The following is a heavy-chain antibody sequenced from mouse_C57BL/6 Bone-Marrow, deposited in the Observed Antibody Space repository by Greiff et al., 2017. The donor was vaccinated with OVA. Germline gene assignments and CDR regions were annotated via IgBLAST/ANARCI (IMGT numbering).Heavy chain of an antibody. Sequence: QVQLKESGAELARPGASVKLSCKASGYTFTSYGISWVKQRPGQGLEWIGEIYPRSGNTYYNEKFKGKATLTADKSSSTAYMELRRLTSEDSAVYFCARWGGLDYWGQGTTVTVSA. CDR3: ARWGGLDY. CDR2: IYPRSGNT. CDR1: GYTFTSYG. J-gene: IGHJ2*01. V-gene: IGHV1-81*01.